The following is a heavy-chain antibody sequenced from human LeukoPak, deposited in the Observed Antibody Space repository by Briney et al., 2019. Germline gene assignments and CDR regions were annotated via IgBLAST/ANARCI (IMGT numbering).Heavy chain of an antibody. J-gene: IGHJ6*03. CDR1: GFTFSSYA. CDR2: TSSNGGST. V-gene: IGHV3-64*01. D-gene: IGHD3-10*01. CDR3: AREKTSGSYYRIYYYMDV. Sequence: RRSLRLACAPSGFTFSSYAMHWVRQAAGEGLEYVSATSSNGGSTYYANSGNARFTISRENSKHTLYLQMGSLRAEDMAVYYCAREKTSGSYYRIYYYMDVWGKGKTVTISS.